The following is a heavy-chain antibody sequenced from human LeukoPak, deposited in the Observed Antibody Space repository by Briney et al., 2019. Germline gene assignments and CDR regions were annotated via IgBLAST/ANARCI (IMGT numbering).Heavy chain of an antibody. CDR1: GFTFSSYG. CDR2: IRYDGSNK. V-gene: IGHV3-30*02. Sequence: PGGSRRLSCAASGFTFSSYGMHWVRQAPGKGLEWVAFIRYDGSNKYYADSVKGRFTISRDNAKNTLYLQMDSLRAEDTAVYYCARGGSSWLDYWGQGALVTVSS. D-gene: IGHD6-13*01. CDR3: ARGGSSWLDY. J-gene: IGHJ4*02.